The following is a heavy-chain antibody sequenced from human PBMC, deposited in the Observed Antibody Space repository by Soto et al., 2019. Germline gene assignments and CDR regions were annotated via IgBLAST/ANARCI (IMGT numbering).Heavy chain of an antibody. CDR2: IYSGGST. CDR1: GFTVSSNY. D-gene: IGHD3-10*01. CDR3: ARDIRGGYYYGSGSYYNGRSADY. V-gene: IGHV3-66*01. J-gene: IGHJ4*02. Sequence: PGGSLRLSCAASGFTVSSNYMSWVRQAPGKGLEWVSVIYSGGSTYYADSVKGRFTISRDNSKNTLYLQMNSLRAEDTAVYYCARDIRGGYYYGSGSYYNGRSADYWGQGTLVTVSS.